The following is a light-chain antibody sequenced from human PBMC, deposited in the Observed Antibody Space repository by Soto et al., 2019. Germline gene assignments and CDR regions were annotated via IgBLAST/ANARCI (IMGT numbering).Light chain of an antibody. Sequence: QSALTQPASVSGSPGQSITISCTGSNSDVGGFNYVSWYQQHPGKAPKLIIYEVNDRPSGVSTRFSASKSGNTASLSISGLQPEDEADYYCCSYTTNNTWVFGGGTKLTVL. CDR3: CSYTTNNTWV. CDR2: EVN. J-gene: IGLJ3*02. CDR1: NSDVGGFNY. V-gene: IGLV2-14*01.